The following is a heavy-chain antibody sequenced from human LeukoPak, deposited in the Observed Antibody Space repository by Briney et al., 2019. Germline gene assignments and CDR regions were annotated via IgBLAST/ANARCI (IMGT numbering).Heavy chain of an antibody. J-gene: IGHJ5*02. D-gene: IGHD3-10*01. Sequence: GGSLRLSCAASGVTLSPYGMHWVRQAPGKGLEWVAVISYEGGTQHYADSVKGRFIISRDNPRNTLYLQMNILRTEETAVYYCARLDSGGVDVEAKDKWFDPWGQGTLVTVSS. V-gene: IGHV3-30*03. CDR3: ARLDSGGVDVEAKDKWFDP. CDR2: ISYEGGTQ. CDR1: GVTLSPYG.